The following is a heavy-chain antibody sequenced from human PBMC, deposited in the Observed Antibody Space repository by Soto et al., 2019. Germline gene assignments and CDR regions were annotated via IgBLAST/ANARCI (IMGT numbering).Heavy chain of an antibody. CDR2: IKQDGSEK. V-gene: IGHV3-7*01. J-gene: IGHJ4*02. CDR3: ASGDYVWGSYRPFDY. CDR1: GFTFSSYW. Sequence: QTVGSLRLSCAASGFTFSSYWMSWVRQAPGKGLEWVANIKQDGSEKYYVDSVKGRFTISRDNAKNSLYLQMNSLRAEDTAVYYCASGDYVWGSYRPFDYWGQGTLVTVSS. D-gene: IGHD3-16*02.